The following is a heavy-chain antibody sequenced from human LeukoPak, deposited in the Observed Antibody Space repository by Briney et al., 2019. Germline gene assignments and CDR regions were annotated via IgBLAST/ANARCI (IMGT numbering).Heavy chain of an antibody. Sequence: SSETLSLTCSVSGGFINDHFWSWVRQPPGKGLERIGYAHVRGSANSIPSLKSRVIISVDTSRNQFSLRLTSVTASDTAVYYCARDSKEYDSGSYEDHFDSWGPGTLVTVSS. V-gene: IGHV4-59*11. J-gene: IGHJ5*01. D-gene: IGHD3-10*01. CDR2: AHVRGSA. CDR3: ARDSKEYDSGSYEDHFDS. CDR1: GGFINDHF.